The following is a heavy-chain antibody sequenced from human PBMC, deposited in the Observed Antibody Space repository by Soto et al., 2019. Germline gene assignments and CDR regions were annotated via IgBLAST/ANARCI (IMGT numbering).Heavy chain of an antibody. CDR2: ISGSGGST. Sequence: GGSLRLSCAASGFTFSSYAMSWVRQAPGKGLEWVSAISGSGGSTYYADSVKGRFTISRDNSKNTLYLQMNSLRAEDTAVYYCARLHGSVKWSSTSCYGPYGMDACLQGTTPT. V-gene: IGHV3-23*01. CDR1: GFTFSSYA. D-gene: IGHD2-2*01. J-gene: IGHJ6*02. CDR3: ARLHGSVKWSSTSCYGPYGMDA.